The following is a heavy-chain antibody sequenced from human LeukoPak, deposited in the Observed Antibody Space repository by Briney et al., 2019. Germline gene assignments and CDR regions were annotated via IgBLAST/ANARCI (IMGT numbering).Heavy chain of an antibody. Sequence: GGSLRLSCAASGFKLSSYYMDWVRQGPGKGLVWVSRLKSDGSSTKYADSVQGHFTISRDDAKNTLYLQMTSVRVEDAAVYYCARTTMETQYFDRWGQGTLVTVSS. CDR3: ARTTMETQYFDR. D-gene: IGHD1-1*01. V-gene: IGHV3-74*03. CDR2: LKSDGSST. CDR1: GFKLSSYY. J-gene: IGHJ4*02.